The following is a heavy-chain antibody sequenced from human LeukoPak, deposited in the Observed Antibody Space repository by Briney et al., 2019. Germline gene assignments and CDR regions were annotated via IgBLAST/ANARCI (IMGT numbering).Heavy chain of an antibody. CDR1: GDSFTSYW. D-gene: IGHD2-15*01. J-gene: IGHJ5*02. V-gene: IGHV5-51*01. CDR2: IYPGDSDT. CDR3: ARPGYCSGGSCANWFDP. Sequence: GESLKISCKCSGDSFTSYWIGWVRQMPGKGLEWMGIIYPGDSDTRYSPSFQGQVTISADKSISTAYLQWSSLKASDTAMYYCARPGYCSGGSCANWFDPWGQGSLVTVSS.